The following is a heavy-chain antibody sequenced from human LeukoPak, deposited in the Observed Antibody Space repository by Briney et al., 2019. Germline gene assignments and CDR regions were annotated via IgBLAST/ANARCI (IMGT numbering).Heavy chain of an antibody. D-gene: IGHD2-21*02. J-gene: IGHJ5*02. CDR1: GFTFSSYA. CDR3: AKDVSSCGGDCNWFDP. V-gene: IGHV3-23*01. Sequence: GGSLRLSCPASGFTFSSYAMSWVRQAPGKGLEWVSAISGSGGSTYYADSVKGRFTISRDYSKNTLSLQMNSLRAEDTAVYYCAKDVSSCGGDCNWFDPWGQGILVTVSS. CDR2: ISGSGGST.